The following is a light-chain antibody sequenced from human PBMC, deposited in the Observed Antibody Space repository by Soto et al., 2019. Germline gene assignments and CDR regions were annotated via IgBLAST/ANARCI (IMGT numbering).Light chain of an antibody. J-gene: IGLJ2*01. CDR3: SSYAGSNNPVV. CDR1: SSDVGGYNY. V-gene: IGLV2-8*01. Sequence: QSALTQPPSASGSPGQSVTISCTGTSSDVGGYNYVSWYQQHPGKAPKLMSYEVSKRPSGVPDRFSGSKSGNTASLTVSGLQADDEADYYCSSYAGSNNPVVFGGGTKLTVL. CDR2: EVS.